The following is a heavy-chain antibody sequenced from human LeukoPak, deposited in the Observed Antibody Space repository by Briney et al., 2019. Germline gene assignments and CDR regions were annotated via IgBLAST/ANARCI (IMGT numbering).Heavy chain of an antibody. CDR2: INGNGGST. CDR1: GFNFDEYP. D-gene: IGHD3-10*01. Sequence: GGSLRLSCAASGFNFDEYPMHWVRQAPGKGLEWVAAINGNGGSTDYADSVKGRCTISRDNNKNSLFLQMNSPRTEDTALYYCAKFYGSGTYYNNYFDYWGQGTLVTVSS. CDR3: AKFYGSGTYYNNYFDY. V-gene: IGHV3-43*02. J-gene: IGHJ4*02.